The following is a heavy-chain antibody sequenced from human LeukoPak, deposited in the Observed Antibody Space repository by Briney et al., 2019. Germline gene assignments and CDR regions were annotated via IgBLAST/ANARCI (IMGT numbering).Heavy chain of an antibody. CDR1: GFTFSNAW. Sequence: GGSLRLSCAASGFTFSNAWMSWVRQAPGEGLEWVSLIYSGGSTYYADSVKGRFTISRDNSKNILYLQMNSLRTEDTAVYYCGRSRRINASLYYYMDVWGKGTTVTVSS. CDR3: GRSRRINASLYYYMDV. V-gene: IGHV3-53*01. D-gene: IGHD2-15*01. CDR2: IYSGGST. J-gene: IGHJ6*03.